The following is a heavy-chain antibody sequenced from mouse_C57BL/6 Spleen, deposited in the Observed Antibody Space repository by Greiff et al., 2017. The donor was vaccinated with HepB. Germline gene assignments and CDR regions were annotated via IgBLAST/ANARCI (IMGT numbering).Heavy chain of an antibody. CDR2: INPNNGGT. J-gene: IGHJ3*01. Sequence: EVKLQQSGPELVKPGASVKIPCKASGYTFTDYNMDWVKQSHGKSLEWIGDINPNNGGTIYNQKCKGKATLTVDKSSSTAYMELRSLTSEDTAVYYCARSSYDYDVAWFAYWGQGTLVTVSA. V-gene: IGHV1-18*01. CDR1: GYTFTDYN. D-gene: IGHD2-4*01. CDR3: ARSSYDYDVAWFAY.